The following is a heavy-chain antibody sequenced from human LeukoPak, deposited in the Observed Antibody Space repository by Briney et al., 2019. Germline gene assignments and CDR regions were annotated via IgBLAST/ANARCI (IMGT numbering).Heavy chain of an antibody. D-gene: IGHD3-10*01. CDR1: GFTFSSYT. J-gene: IGHJ6*02. CDR3: ARVYGSGSYYYHYAMDV. Sequence: PGGSLRLSCAASGFTFSSYTMGWVRQAPGKGLEWVSAFSGRTTNTYYADSVKGRFTISRDNSKNTLYLQMNSLRAEDTAVYYCARVYGSGSYYYHYAMDVWGQGTTVTVSS. V-gene: IGHV3-23*01. CDR2: FSGRTTNT.